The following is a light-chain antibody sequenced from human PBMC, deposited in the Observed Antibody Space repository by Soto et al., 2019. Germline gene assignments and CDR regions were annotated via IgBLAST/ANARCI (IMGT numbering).Light chain of an antibody. V-gene: IGKV1-39*01. CDR1: QSISIS. Sequence: IQLTQSPSSLDASVGGTVTRTSRASQSISISLNWYQLKPGKAPNLLMYGASYLKSGVPTRFSGSGSGTDFTLTIRSLQPEDLATYYCQQTYTTPEITVGKGTRLAI. CDR3: QQTYTTPEIT. J-gene: IGKJ5*01. CDR2: GAS.